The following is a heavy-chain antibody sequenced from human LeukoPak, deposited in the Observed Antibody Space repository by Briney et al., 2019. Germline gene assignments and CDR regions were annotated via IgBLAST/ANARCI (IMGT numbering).Heavy chain of an antibody. V-gene: IGHV3-21*01. J-gene: IGHJ4*02. CDR3: ASHSSYFDY. CDR2: IISRSRYI. Sequence: KSGGSLRLSCAASGFTFSSYSMSCVRQAPGKGLEGVSSIISRSRYIYYADSVKGRFTISRDNAKNSLYLQMNTLRAEDTAVYYCASHSSYFDYWGQGTLVTVSS. D-gene: IGHD6-6*01. CDR1: GFTFSSYS.